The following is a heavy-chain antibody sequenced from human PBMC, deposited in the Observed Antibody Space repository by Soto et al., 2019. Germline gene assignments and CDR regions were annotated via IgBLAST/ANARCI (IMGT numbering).Heavy chain of an antibody. Sequence: EVQLVESGGGLVQPGGSLRISCAASGFTFSSYWMSWVRQAPGKGLEWVANIKQDGSAKYYVDAVKGRFTISRDNAKNSLYLQMNSLRAEDTAVYYCARVRGRGIFGVVIMAYYFDYWGQGTLVTVSS. CDR2: IKQDGSAK. CDR1: GFTFSSYW. D-gene: IGHD3-3*01. CDR3: ARVRGRGIFGVVIMAYYFDY. V-gene: IGHV3-7*01. J-gene: IGHJ4*02.